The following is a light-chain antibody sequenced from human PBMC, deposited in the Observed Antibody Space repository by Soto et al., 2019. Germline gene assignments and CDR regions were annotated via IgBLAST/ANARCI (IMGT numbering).Light chain of an antibody. Sequence: PGERATLSCRASQSVIANFLAWYQQKPGQAPRLLIHGASTRATGIPDRFGGSGSGTDFTLTISRLEPEDFAVYYCQQYSFLPRTFGQGTTVDIK. CDR2: GAS. CDR1: QSVIANF. V-gene: IGKV3-20*01. J-gene: IGKJ1*01. CDR3: QQYSFLPRT.